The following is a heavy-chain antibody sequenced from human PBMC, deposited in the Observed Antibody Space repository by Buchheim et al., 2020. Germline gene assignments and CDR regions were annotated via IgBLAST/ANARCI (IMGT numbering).Heavy chain of an antibody. CDR3: ARGTYDNVWGTYRFFDF. V-gene: IGHV4-34*01. CDR1: GGSFSDYY. J-gene: IGHJ4*02. D-gene: IGHD3-16*02. CDR2: ISHSGRT. Sequence: QVQLQQWGAGLLKPSETLSLTCAVYGGSFSDYYWSWIRQPPGKGLEWIGEISHSGRTNYSPSLKSRVSISVDMSKNKFSLKLSSVTAADTAMYFCARGTYDNVWGTYRFFDFWGQGT.